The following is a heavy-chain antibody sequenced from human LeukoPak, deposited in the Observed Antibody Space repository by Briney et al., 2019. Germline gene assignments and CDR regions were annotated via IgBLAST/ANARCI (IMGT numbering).Heavy chain of an antibody. D-gene: IGHD3-16*01. CDR3: AKVGGDFDY. CDR2: ISYDGSNK. Sequence: GGSLRLSCAASGFTFSSYGMHWVRQAPGKGLEWVAVISYDGSNKYYADSVKGRFTISRDNSKSTLYLQMNSLRAEDTAVYYCAKVGGDFDYWGQGTLVTVSS. CDR1: GFTFSSYG. J-gene: IGHJ4*02. V-gene: IGHV3-30*18.